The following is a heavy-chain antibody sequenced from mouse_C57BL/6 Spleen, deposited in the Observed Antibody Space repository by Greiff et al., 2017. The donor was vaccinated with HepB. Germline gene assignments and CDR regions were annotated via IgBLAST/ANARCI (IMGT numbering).Heavy chain of an antibody. CDR3: ARSYYYGSRGTDGYFDV. J-gene: IGHJ1*03. D-gene: IGHD1-1*01. CDR1: GYTFTDYN. Sequence: EVQLVESGPELVKPGASVKMSCKASGYTFTDYNMHWVKQSHGKSLEWIGYINPNNGGTSYTQKFKGKATLTVNKASSTAYMELRSLTSEDSAVYYCARSYYYGSRGTDGYFDVWGTGTTVTVSS. CDR2: INPNNGGT. V-gene: IGHV1-22*01.